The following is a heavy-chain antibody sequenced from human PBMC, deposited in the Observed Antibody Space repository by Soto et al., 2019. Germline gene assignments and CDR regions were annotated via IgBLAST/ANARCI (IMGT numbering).Heavy chain of an antibody. CDR1: GFTFSSYI. D-gene: IGHD3-22*01. Sequence: GGSLRLSCAASGFTFSSYIMNWVRQAPGKGLEWVSSISSSSSYIYYADSVKGRFTISRDNAKNSLYLQMNSLRAEDTAVYYCARVDSSGSYFDSWGQGTLVTVSS. CDR2: ISSSSSYI. CDR3: ARVDSSGSYFDS. V-gene: IGHV3-21*01. J-gene: IGHJ4*02.